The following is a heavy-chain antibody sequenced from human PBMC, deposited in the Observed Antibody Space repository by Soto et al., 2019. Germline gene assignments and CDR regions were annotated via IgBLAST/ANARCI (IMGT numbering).Heavy chain of an antibody. V-gene: IGHV3-74*01. CDR2: INSDGSTS. D-gene: IGHD2-15*01. J-gene: IGHJ6*03. CDR1: GFTFSNYW. CDR3: AREDCVGGSCYSLAGSYYYYMDV. Sequence: EVQLVESGGGLVQPGGSLRLSCAASGFTFSNYWMYWVRQAPGKGLVWVSRINSDGSTSSYADSVKGRFTISRDNAKSTMYLQMNSLRAEDTAVYYCAREDCVGGSCYSLAGSYYYYMDVWGKGTTVTVFS.